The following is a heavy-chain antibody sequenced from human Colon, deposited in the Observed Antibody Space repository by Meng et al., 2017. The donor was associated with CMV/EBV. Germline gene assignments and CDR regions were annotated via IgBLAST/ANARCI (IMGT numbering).Heavy chain of an antibody. V-gene: IGHV4-4*02. Sequence: VQLQESGPRLVTPSGTLSLTCAVSGLSVSNDYWWTWVRQAPGKGLEWIGEVSQDGRTNSNPSLKSRLSMSVDKSKNQFSLTLRSVPAADTASYFCASSSGWWRIDYWGHGTLVTVSS. CDR1: GLSVSNDYW. CDR3: ASSSGWWRIDY. CDR2: VSQDGRT. D-gene: IGHD6-19*01. J-gene: IGHJ4*01.